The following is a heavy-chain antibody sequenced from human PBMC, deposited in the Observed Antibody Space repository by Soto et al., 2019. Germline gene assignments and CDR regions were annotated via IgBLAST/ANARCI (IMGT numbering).Heavy chain of an antibody. CDR2: IYYSGST. CDR1: GGSISSYY. V-gene: IGHV4-59*08. J-gene: IGHJ4*02. D-gene: IGHD4-4*01. CDR3: ARGGGGYSFRFDY. Sequence: SETLSLTCTVSGGSISSYYWSWIRQPPGKGLEWIGYIYYSGSTNYNPSLKSRVTISVDTSKNQFSLKLSSVTAADTAVYYCARGGGGYSFRFDYWGQGTLVTVSS.